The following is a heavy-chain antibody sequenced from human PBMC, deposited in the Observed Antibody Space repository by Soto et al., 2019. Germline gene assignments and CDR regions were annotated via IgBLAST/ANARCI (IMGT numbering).Heavy chain of an antibody. CDR2: ISYGGGTT. Sequence: GGSLRLSCAASEFTFSNYAMSWVRQAPGKGLEWVSAISYGGGTTYYADSVKGRFTISRDNSKNTLYLQMNSLRAEDTAVYYCACSNYYFCCGYDSGPLTFDYRTQRSLVTVS. CDR1: EFTFSNYA. J-gene: IGHJ4*01. CDR3: ACSNYYFCCGYDSGPLTFDY. V-gene: IGHV3-23*01. D-gene: IGHD3-3*01.